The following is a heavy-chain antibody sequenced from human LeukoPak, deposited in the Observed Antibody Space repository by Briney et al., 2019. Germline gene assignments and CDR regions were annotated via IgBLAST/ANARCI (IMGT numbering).Heavy chain of an antibody. CDR3: ARLHPSIAARYFDY. Sequence: HGESLKISCKGSGYSFTSYWIGWVRQMPGKGLEWMGIIYPGDSDTRYSPSFQGQVTISADKSISTAYLQWSSLKASDTAMCYCARLHPSIAARYFDYWGQGTLVTVSS. V-gene: IGHV5-51*01. J-gene: IGHJ4*02. D-gene: IGHD6-6*01. CDR1: GYSFTSYW. CDR2: IYPGDSDT.